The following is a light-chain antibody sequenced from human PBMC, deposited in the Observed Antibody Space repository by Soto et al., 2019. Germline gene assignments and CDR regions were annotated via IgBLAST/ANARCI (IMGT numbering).Light chain of an antibody. J-gene: IGKJ4*01. Sequence: EIVMTQSPATLSVSPGERATLSCRASQSISSNLAWYQQKPGQAPRLLMFRTSSRATGFPARFSGSGSGTEFNLTISSLQSEDFGVYYCPQYNNWPRATFXGGTKVDIK. CDR2: RTS. V-gene: IGKV3-15*01. CDR3: PQYNNWPRAT. CDR1: QSISSN.